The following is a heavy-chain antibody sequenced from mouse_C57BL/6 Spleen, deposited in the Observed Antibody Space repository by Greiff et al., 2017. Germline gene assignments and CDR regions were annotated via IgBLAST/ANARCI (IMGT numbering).Heavy chain of an antibody. Sequence: VQLVESGAELVKPGASVKISCKASGYAFSSYWMNWVKQRPGKGLEWIGQIYPGDGDTNYNGKFKGKATLTADKSSSTAYMQLSSLTSEDSAVYFCARRRGGSEAMDYWGQGTSVTVSS. CDR2: IYPGDGDT. J-gene: IGHJ4*01. CDR1: GYAFSSYW. V-gene: IGHV1-80*01. CDR3: ARRRGGSEAMDY.